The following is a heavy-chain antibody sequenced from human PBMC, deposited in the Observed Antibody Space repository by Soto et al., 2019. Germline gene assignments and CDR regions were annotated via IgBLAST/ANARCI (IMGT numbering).Heavy chain of an antibody. J-gene: IGHJ1*01. Sequence: EVHLLESGGGLVRPGGSLRLSCAASGLTFSTFALSWVRQAPGKGLEWVSTISGGDRTTDYADSVKGRFTISRDNSRNTACVQMDSLRAGDTAVDYCAKVGVGATARLAWGPKSPPCKYVKHWGQGALVTVSS. CDR3: AKVGVGATARLAWGPKSPPCKYVKH. V-gene: IGHV3-23*01. CDR1: GLTFSTFA. D-gene: IGHD2-21*02. CDR2: ISGGDRTT.